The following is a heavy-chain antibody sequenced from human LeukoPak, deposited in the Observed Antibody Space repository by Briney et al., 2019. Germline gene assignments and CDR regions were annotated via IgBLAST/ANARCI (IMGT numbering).Heavy chain of an antibody. CDR3: ARGADDFPDAFGI. D-gene: IGHD3-3*01. CDR2: INHSGST. CDR1: GGSFSGYY. Sequence: PSETLSLTCAVYGGSFSGYYWSWIRQPPGKGLEWIGEINHSGSTNYNPSLKSRVTISVDTSKNQFSLKLSSVTAADTAVYYCARGADDFPDAFGIWGQGTMVTVSS. V-gene: IGHV4-34*01. J-gene: IGHJ3*02.